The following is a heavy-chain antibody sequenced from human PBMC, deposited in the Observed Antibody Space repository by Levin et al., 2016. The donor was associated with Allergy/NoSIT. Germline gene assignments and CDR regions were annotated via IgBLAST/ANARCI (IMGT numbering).Heavy chain of an antibody. D-gene: IGHD3-16*01. V-gene: IGHV4-59*01. Sequence: SETLSLTCTVSTDSFSSYYWSWVRQSPGKGPEWIGYIYYTGGTNYNPSLQSRVTISQDTSKNRFSLKLTSVTAADTAVYYCASGRGDYAVFQHWGQGTLVTVSS. CDR3: ASGRGDYAVFQH. CDR1: TDSFSSYY. J-gene: IGHJ1*01. CDR2: IYYTGGT.